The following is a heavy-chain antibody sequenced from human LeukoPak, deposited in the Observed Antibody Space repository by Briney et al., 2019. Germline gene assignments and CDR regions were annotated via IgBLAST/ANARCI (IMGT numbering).Heavy chain of an antibody. D-gene: IGHD1-26*01. CDR1: GITVSSNY. CDR2: IYSGGST. V-gene: IGHV3-53*01. CDR3: ARGWEWEPLDY. Sequence: QPGGSLRLSCAASGITVSSNYMSWVRQAPGKGLEWVSVIYSGGSTYYADSVKGRFTISRDNSKNTLYLQMNSLRAEDTAVYYCARGWEWEPLDYWGQGTLVTVSS. J-gene: IGHJ4*02.